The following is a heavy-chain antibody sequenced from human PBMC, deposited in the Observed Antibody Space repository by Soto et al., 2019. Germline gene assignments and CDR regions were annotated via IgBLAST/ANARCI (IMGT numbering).Heavy chain of an antibody. CDR1: GGSISSGAYY. CDR2: ISYSVST. CDR3: ARAAITEQLSY. V-gene: IGHV4-31*03. D-gene: IGHD6-6*01. J-gene: IGHJ4*02. Sequence: QVQLQESGPGLVKPSQTLSLTCTVSGGSISSGAYYWSWLRQHPGKGLEWIGYISYSVSTYYTPALRSRVTISADTSKIQFSLKLNSVNAADTAIYDCARAAITEQLSYWSQGSLVTGSS.